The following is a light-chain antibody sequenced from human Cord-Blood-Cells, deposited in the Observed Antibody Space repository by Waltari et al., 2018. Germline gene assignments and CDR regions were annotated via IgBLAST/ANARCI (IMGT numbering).Light chain of an antibody. CDR2: GAS. CDR3: QHYGSSPYT. Sequence: EIVLTQSPGTLSLSPGERATLSCRASQSVSSSYLAWYQQKPGQAPRLLIYGASSRATGIPDRFSCSGAYTDFTLTISILEHEDVAVNYCQHYGSSPYTFGETIMPQIK. V-gene: IGKV3-20*01. J-gene: IGKJ2*01. CDR1: QSVSSSY.